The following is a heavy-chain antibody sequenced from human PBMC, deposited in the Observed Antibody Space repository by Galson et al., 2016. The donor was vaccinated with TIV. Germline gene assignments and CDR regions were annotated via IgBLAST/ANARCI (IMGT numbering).Heavy chain of an antibody. D-gene: IGHD6-13*01. Sequence: PALVKPTQTLTLTCTFSGFSLGPSGMCVSWVRQPPGKALEWLARIDWVDDKYYSTSLKTRLTISKDTSKNKVVLMVTDVDPMDTATYFCARTRSAAAGGLHFWGQRTLVTVSS. J-gene: IGHJ4*02. CDR1: GFSLGPSGMC. V-gene: IGHV2-70*11. CDR2: IDWVDDK. CDR3: ARTRSAAAGGLHF.